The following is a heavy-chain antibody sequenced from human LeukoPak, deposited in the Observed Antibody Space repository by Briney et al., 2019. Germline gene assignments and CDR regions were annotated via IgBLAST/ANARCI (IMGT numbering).Heavy chain of an antibody. V-gene: IGHV4-34*01. CDR2: INHSGST. CDR3: ARGAAAGSRLYAFDI. CDR1: GGSFSGYY. J-gene: IGHJ3*02. D-gene: IGHD6-13*01. Sequence: SETLSLTCAVYGGSFSGYYWSWIRQPPGKGLEWIGEINHSGSTNYNPSLKSRVTISVDTPKNQFSLKLSSVTAADTAVYYCARGAAAGSRLYAFDIWGQGTMVTVSS.